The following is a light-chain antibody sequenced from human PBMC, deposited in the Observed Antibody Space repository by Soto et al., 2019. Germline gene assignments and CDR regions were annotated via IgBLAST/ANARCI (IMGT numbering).Light chain of an antibody. Sequence: VLTQSPGSLSLSPGQSATLSCRACQYVPSDFLAWYQQRPGQAPRLLIYGASIRATGVPDRFSGSGSGTDFTLTIGGLEPEDFAVYFCQQYGSSSPTTFGQGTRLDFK. J-gene: IGKJ5*01. V-gene: IGKV3-20*01. CDR2: GAS. CDR1: QYVPSDF. CDR3: QQYGSSSPTT.